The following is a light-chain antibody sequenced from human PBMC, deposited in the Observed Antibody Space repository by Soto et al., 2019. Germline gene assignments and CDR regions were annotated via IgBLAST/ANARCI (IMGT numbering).Light chain of an antibody. CDR1: QCLXND. CDR2: DAS. Sequence: IQVTQSPSSLSASVGDRVTITCRASQCLXNDFAWYQQKPGKAPKRLXYDASSLPRGVPLRLSGSGSGTEFTLTISSLQPEDFANYYCLHHKNDTPTFGPGTKVDI. CDR3: LHHKNDTPT. V-gene: IGKV1-17*01. J-gene: IGKJ3*01.